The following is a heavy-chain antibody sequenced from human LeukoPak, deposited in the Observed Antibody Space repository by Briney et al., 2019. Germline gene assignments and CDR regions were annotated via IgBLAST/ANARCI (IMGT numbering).Heavy chain of an antibody. J-gene: IGHJ4*02. CDR1: GGTFSRYT. D-gene: IGHD3-16*02. V-gene: IGHV1-69*13. CDR2: YIHMFGTA. Sequence: GASVKVSCKASGGTFSRYTISWVRQAPGPGLGWMGGYIHMFGTANYAQNFQNRVTITSDEPTSTFSMEVSSLRPEDTAVYFCAGASSIRELSFWGQGSLVTVSS. CDR3: AGASSIRELSF.